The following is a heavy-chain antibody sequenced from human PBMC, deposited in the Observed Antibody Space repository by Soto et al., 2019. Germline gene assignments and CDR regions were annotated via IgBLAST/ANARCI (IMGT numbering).Heavy chain of an antibody. CDR2: ISAYNGNT. Sequence: QVQLVQSGAEVKKPGASVKVSCKASGYTFTSYGISWVRQAPGQGLEWMGWISAYNGNTNYAQKLQGRVTMTTDTFTSSAYMELRSLRSDDTAVYYCARDRFLEWLLHYYYGMDVWGQGTTVTVSS. J-gene: IGHJ6*02. CDR3: ARDRFLEWLLHYYYGMDV. V-gene: IGHV1-18*01. D-gene: IGHD3-3*01. CDR1: GYTFTSYG.